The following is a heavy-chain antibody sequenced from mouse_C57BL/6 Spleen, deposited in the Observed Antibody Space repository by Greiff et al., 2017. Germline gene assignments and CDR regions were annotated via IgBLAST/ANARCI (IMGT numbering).Heavy chain of an antibody. Sequence: EVKLVESEGGLVQPGSSMKLSCTASGFTFSDYYMAWVRQVPEKGLEWVANINYDGSSTYYLDSLKSRFIISRDNAKNILYLQMSSLKSEDTATYDCARSTTVEGPFDYWGQGTTLTVSS. CDR2: INYDGSST. V-gene: IGHV5-16*01. CDR3: ARSTTVEGPFDY. J-gene: IGHJ2*01. D-gene: IGHD1-1*01. CDR1: GFTFSDYY.